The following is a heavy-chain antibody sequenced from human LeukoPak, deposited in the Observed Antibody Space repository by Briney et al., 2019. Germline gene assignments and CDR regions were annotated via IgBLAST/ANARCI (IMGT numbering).Heavy chain of an antibody. CDR3: AKDHSSSWYDYFDY. J-gene: IGHJ4*02. V-gene: IGHV3-30*02. CDR2: IRYDGSNK. D-gene: IGHD6-13*01. Sequence: PGGSLRLSCAASGLTFSSYGMHWVRQAPGKGLEWVAFIRYDGSNKYYADSVKGRFTISRDNSKNTLYLQMNSLRAEDTAVYYCAKDHSSSWYDYFDYWGQGTLVTVSS. CDR1: GLTFSSYG.